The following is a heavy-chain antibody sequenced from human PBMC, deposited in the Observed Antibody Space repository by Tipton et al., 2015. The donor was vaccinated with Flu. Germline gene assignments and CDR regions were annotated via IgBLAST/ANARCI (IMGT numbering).Heavy chain of an antibody. CDR2: TSYDGTHK. CDR1: GFTFSNSA. CDR3: ARDSGNYYEGTFDS. Sequence: SLRLSCTAFGFTFSNSAMDWVRQAPGKGLEWVAVTSYDGTHKYYADSVEGRFTISRDNSKHTLYLQMNNLTAEDTAVYYCARDSGNYYEGTFDSWGQGTLVTVSS. J-gene: IGHJ4*02. V-gene: IGHV3-30-3*01. D-gene: IGHD3-3*01.